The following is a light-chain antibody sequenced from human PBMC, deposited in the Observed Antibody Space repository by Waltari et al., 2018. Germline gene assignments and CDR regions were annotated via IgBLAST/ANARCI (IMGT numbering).Light chain of an antibody. J-gene: IGLJ3*02. CDR3: QSYDSDIFWV. Sequence: PQRNALATVVYWYDQRPAGVPDWFSGAIDRSSNSASLTITGRRTEDEGDYFCQSYDSDIFWVFGGGTKLTVL. V-gene: IGLV6-57*02. CDR2: WYD.